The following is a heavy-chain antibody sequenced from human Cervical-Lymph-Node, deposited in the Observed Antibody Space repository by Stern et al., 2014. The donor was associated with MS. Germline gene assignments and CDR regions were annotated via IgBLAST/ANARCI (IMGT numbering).Heavy chain of an antibody. CDR2: IYYSGKT. D-gene: IGHD3-3*01. V-gene: IGHV4-59*08. CDR3: ARLRDV. CDR1: GDSISSYH. Sequence: QLQLQESGPGLVKTSETLSLTCSVSGDSISSYHWSWIRQPPGKGLEWIGYIYYSGKTNYNPSLKSRVTISVETPNNQFSLKLSSVTAADTAVYYCARLRDVWGQGTTVTVSS. J-gene: IGHJ6*02.